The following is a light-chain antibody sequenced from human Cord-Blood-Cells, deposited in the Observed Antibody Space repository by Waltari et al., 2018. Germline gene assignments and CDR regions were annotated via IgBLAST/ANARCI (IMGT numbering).Light chain of an antibody. V-gene: IGKV1-8*01. Sequence: AIRMTQSPSSFSASTVARVTITCRASQGISSYLAWYQQKPGKAPKLLIYAASTLQSGVPSRFSGSGSGTDFTLTISCLQSEDFATYYCQQYYSYHTFGQGTKLEIK. CDR2: AAS. J-gene: IGKJ2*01. CDR1: QGISSY. CDR3: QQYYSYHT.